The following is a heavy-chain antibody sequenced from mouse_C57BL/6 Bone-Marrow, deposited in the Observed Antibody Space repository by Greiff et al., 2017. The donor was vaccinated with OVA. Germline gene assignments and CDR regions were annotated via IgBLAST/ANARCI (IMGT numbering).Heavy chain of an antibody. Sequence: VQLQQSGPELVKPGASVKIPCKASGYTFTDYNMDWVKQSHGKSLEWIGDINPNNGGTIYNQKFKGKATLTVDKSSSTAYMELRSLTSEDTAVYYCARPYYYGSSQRYWYFDVWGTGTTVTVSS. V-gene: IGHV1-18*01. J-gene: IGHJ1*03. CDR3: ARPYYYGSSQRYWYFDV. CDR2: INPNNGGT. D-gene: IGHD1-1*01. CDR1: GYTFTDYN.